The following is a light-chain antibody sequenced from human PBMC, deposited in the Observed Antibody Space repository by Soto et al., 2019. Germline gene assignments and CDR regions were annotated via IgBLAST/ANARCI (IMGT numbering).Light chain of an antibody. V-gene: IGKV3-11*01. CDR1: QSVSIL. CDR2: DAS. J-gene: IGKJ5*01. Sequence: EIVMTQSPATLSVSPGERATLSCRASQSVSILLAWYQQKPGQAPRLLISDASNRATGIPARFSGSGSGTDFTLTISSLEPEDFAVYYCQHRSIWPAFGQGTRLEIK. CDR3: QHRSIWPA.